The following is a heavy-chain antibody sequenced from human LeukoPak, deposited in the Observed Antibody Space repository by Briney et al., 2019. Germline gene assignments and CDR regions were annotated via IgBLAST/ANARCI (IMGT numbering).Heavy chain of an antibody. D-gene: IGHD4-17*01. CDR1: GFTFSSYS. V-gene: IGHV3-30*04. CDR2: ISKDGSNK. J-gene: IGHJ4*02. Sequence: PGGSLRLSCVGSGFTFSSYSMHWVRQAPGKGLEWVTYISKDGSNKYYIDSVKGRFTISRDNSKNTVYLQMNSLRPEDTASYYCARDVDYDDEGGFDYWGQGTLVTVSS. CDR3: ARDVDYDDEGGFDY.